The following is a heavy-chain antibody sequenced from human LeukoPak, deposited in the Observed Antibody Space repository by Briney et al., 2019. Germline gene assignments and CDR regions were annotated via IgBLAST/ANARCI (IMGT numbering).Heavy chain of an antibody. Sequence: SQTLSLTCTVSGGSISSGGYYWSWIRQHPGKGLEWIGYIYYSGSTNYNPSLESRVTISVDTSKNQFSLKLSSVTAADAAVYYCARDSGWYRENAFDIWGQGTMVTVSS. CDR2: IYYSGST. CDR3: ARDSGWYRENAFDI. V-gene: IGHV4-31*03. D-gene: IGHD6-19*01. J-gene: IGHJ3*02. CDR1: GGSISSGGYY.